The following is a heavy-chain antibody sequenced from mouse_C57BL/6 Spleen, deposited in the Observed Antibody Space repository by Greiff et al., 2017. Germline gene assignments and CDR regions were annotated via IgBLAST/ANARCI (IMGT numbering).Heavy chain of an antibody. V-gene: IGHV3-6*01. J-gene: IGHJ3*01. Sequence: EVKLMESGPGLVKPSQSLSLTCSVTGYSITSGYYWNWIRQFPGNKLEWMGYISYDGSNNYNPSLKNRISITRDTSKNQFFLKLNSVTTEDTATXYCARDGGFAYWGQGTLVTVSA. CDR1: GYSITSGYY. CDR3: ARDGGFAY. CDR2: ISYDGSN.